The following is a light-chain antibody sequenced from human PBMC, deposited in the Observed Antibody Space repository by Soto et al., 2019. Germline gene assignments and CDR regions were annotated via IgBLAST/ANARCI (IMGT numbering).Light chain of an antibody. CDR1: NIGSKS. CDR3: QVWDSTSDHYV. J-gene: IGLJ1*01. Sequence: SYNLNQPPYVSVARGQTSGIPCGGYNIGSKSVYWYQQKPGQAPVVVVYDGSDRPSGIPERFSGSNSGTTATLTISRVEAGDEADYFCQVWDSTSDHYVFGAGTKVTVL. V-gene: IGLV3-21*02. CDR2: DGS.